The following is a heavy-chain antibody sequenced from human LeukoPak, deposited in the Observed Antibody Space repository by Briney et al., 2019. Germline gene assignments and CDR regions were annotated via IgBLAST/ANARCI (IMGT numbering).Heavy chain of an antibody. CDR2: ISTDGSST. CDR1: GFTFSSYW. Sequence: PGGSLRLSCAASGFTFSSYWMHWVREAPEKGLVCVSRISTDGSSTKYADFVGGRFTISRDNAKNTLYLQMNSMRAEDTAAYYCVRGNFNGGIDYWGQGTLVTVSS. V-gene: IGHV3-74*01. CDR3: VRGNFNGGIDY. J-gene: IGHJ4*02.